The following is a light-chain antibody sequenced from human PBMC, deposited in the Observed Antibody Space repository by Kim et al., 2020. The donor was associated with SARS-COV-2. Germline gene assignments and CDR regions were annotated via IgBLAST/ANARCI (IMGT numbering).Light chain of an antibody. CDR3: QQSNDWPPLT. V-gene: IGKV3-15*01. Sequence: SAGERAPLSGRASQTINNKLVWYQHKPGQAPRLLIYDATTRATGVPARFIGSGSETDFTLTISSLQSEDFAVYYCQQSNDWPPLTFGQGTKVDIK. J-gene: IGKJ1*01. CDR1: QTINNK. CDR2: DAT.